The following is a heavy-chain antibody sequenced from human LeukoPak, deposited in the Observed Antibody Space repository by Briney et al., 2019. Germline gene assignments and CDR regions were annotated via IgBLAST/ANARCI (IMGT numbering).Heavy chain of an antibody. J-gene: IGHJ5*02. CDR1: GGSISSHY. V-gene: IGHV4-59*11. CDR3: ARGRDWFDP. Sequence: SETLSLTCTVSGGSISSHYWSRIRQPPGKGLEWIGYIYYSGSTNYNPSLKSRVTISVDTSKNQFSLKLSSVTAADTAVYYCARGRDWFDPWGQGTLVTVSS. CDR2: IYYSGST.